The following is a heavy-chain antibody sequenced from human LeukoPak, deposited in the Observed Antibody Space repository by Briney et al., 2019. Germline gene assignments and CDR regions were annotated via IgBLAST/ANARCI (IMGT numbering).Heavy chain of an antibody. V-gene: IGHV4-34*01. D-gene: IGHD3-10*01. CDR3: ARVITMVRGVMAHFDY. J-gene: IGHJ4*02. CDR2: INHSGST. CDR1: GGSFSGYY. Sequence: SETLSLTCAVYGGSFSGYYWGWIRQPPGKGLEWIGEINHSGSTNYNPSLKSRVTISVDTSKNQFSLKLSSVTAADTAVYYCARVITMVRGVMAHFDYWGQGTLVTVSS.